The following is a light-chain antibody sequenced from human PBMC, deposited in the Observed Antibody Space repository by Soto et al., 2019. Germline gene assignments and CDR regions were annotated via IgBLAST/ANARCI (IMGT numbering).Light chain of an antibody. CDR2: DAS. J-gene: IGKJ4*01. CDR1: QSVSHY. V-gene: IGKV3-11*01. CDR3: QHRSNWPPT. Sequence: IVLTQSPATLSLSPGERATLSCRASQSVSHYLAWYQQKPGQAPRFIMYDASKMAAGIPARFSGSGSGTDFTLTISSLEAEDFAVYYCQHRSNWPPTFGGGTKVEIK.